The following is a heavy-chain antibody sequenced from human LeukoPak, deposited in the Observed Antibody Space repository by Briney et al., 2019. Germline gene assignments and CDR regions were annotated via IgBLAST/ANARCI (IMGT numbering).Heavy chain of an antibody. V-gene: IGHV4-4*02. CDR1: GASISSGYW. Sequence: SETLSLTCAVSGASISSGYWWSWVRQPPGKGLEWIGEINHSGSTNHNPSLKSRVTISVDKSKSQFSLNLSSVTAADTAVYYCARDDTGVIRGIRFHYWGQGTLVTVSS. D-gene: IGHD3-10*01. J-gene: IGHJ4*02. CDR3: ARDDTGVIRGIRFHY. CDR2: INHSGST.